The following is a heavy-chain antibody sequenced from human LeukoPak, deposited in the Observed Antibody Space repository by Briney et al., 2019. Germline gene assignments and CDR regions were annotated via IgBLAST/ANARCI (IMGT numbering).Heavy chain of an antibody. CDR1: GFTFSSYG. CDR2: IWYDGSNK. Sequence: GGSLRLSCAASGFTFSSYGMHWVRQAPGKGLEWVAVIWYDGSNKYYADSVKGRFTISRDNSKNTLYLQMNSLRAEDTAVYYCARGNYYDSSGYLSAEYFQHWGQGTLVTVSS. J-gene: IGHJ1*01. CDR3: ARGNYYDSSGYLSAEYFQH. V-gene: IGHV3-33*01. D-gene: IGHD3-22*01.